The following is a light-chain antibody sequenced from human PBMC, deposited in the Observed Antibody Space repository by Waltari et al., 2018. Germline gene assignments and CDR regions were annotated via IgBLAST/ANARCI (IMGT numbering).Light chain of an antibody. Sequence: QSALTPPASVSGSPGHSITISCTGTSRDIGGYNFVAWYPQYPGKVPKLIIYDVNNRPSGVSNRCSGSKSGDTASLTVSGLQAEDEADYYCSSYISSDIPVVFGGGTKLTVL. CDR3: SSYISSDIPVV. CDR1: SRDIGGYNF. J-gene: IGLJ2*01. CDR2: DVN. V-gene: IGLV2-14*03.